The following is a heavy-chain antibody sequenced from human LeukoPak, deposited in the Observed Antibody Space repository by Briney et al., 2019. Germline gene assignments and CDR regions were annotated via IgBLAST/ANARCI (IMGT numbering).Heavy chain of an antibody. D-gene: IGHD5-18*01. CDR2: ISGSGGGT. V-gene: IGHV3-23*01. CDR3: AKDAASAMVSMYDY. Sequence: GGSLRLSCAASGFTFSSYATNWVRQAPGKGLEWVSAISGSGGGTYYADSVKGRFTISRDNSKNTLYLQMNSLRAEDTAVYYCAKDAASAMVSMYDYWGQGTLVTVSS. J-gene: IGHJ4*02. CDR1: GFTFSSYA.